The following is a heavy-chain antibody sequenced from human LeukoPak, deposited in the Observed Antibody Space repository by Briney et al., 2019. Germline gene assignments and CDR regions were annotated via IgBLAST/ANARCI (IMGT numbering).Heavy chain of an antibody. Sequence: GGSLRLSCAASGFTFSDYWMNWVRQAPGKGLEWVANIKQDASEKYYVDSVKGRFTISRDNTKNSLYLQMNNLRAEDTAVYYCARRPYHDFWSGYRWGQGTLVTVSS. V-gene: IGHV3-7*01. CDR1: GFTFSDYW. CDR3: ARRPYHDFWSGYR. CDR2: IKQDASEK. D-gene: IGHD3-3*01. J-gene: IGHJ4*02.